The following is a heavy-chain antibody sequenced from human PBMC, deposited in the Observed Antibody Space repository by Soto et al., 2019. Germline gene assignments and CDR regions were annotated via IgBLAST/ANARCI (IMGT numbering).Heavy chain of an antibody. J-gene: IGHJ6*02. CDR2: ISYTGRT. D-gene: IGHD7-27*01. CDR1: GDSVTSGSYY. CDR3: AREWGLLPYYVMNV. V-gene: IGHV4-61*03. Sequence: SETLSLTCIVSGDSVTSGSYYWTWLRQPPGKGLEWIGYISYTGRTKYNPSLQSRVTISVDTSKNDFSLNLSSVTAADTAVYFCAREWGLLPYYVMNVWGHGTEVTGSS.